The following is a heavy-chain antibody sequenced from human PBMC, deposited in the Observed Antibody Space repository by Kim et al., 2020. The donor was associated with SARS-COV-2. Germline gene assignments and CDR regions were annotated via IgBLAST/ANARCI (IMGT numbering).Heavy chain of an antibody. V-gene: IGHV6-1*01. J-gene: IGHJ6*02. CDR3: ARDLGNFDSGYDYATLYYYYGMDV. D-gene: IGHD5-12*01. CDR2: TYYRSKWYN. CDR1: GDSVSSNSAA. Sequence: SQTLSLTCAISGDSVSSNSAAWNWIRQSPSRGLEWLGRTYYRSKWYNDYAVSVKSRITINPDTSKNQFSLQLNSVTPEDTAVYYCARDLGNFDSGYDYATLYYYYGMDVWGQGTTVTVSS.